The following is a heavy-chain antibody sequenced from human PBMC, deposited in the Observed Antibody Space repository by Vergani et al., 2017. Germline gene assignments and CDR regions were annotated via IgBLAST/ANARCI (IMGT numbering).Heavy chain of an antibody. CDR1: GYTFTSYG. J-gene: IGHJ4*02. CDR2: ISAYNGNT. D-gene: IGHD3-16*02. V-gene: IGHV1-18*01. Sequence: QVQLVQSGAEVKKPGASVKVSCKASGYTFTSYGISWVRQAPGQGLEWMGWISAYNGNTNYAQKLQGRVTMTTDTSTSTAYMELRSLRSDDTTVYYCARTYDDIWGSDRYTPPGDYWGQGTLVTVSS. CDR3: ARTYDDIWGSDRYTPPGDY.